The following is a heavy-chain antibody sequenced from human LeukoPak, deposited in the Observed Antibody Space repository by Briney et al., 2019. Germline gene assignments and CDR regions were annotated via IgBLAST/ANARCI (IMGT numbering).Heavy chain of an antibody. J-gene: IGHJ4*02. D-gene: IGHD7-27*01. CDR3: ARFDLHWGYFDY. Sequence: ASVKVSCKASGYTFTGYYMHWVRQAPGQGLEWMGWINPNSGGTNYAQKFRGRVTMTRDTSISTAYMELSRLRSDDTAVYYCARFDLHWGYFDYWGQGTLVTVSS. CDR1: GYTFTGYY. CDR2: INPNSGGT. V-gene: IGHV1-2*02.